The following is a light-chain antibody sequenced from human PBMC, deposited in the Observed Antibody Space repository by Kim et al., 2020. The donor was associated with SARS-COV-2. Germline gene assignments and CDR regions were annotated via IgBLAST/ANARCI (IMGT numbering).Light chain of an antibody. CDR2: RAS. V-gene: IGKV1-5*03. Sequence: DIQMTQSPSTLSASVGDRVTITCRASQGISSWLAWYQQKPGKAPKLLISRASSLQSGVPSRFSGSVSGTEFSLTISSLQPAEFLTYDGQQYDDYPLTFGGGTKLEI. CDR1: QGISSW. J-gene: IGKJ4*01. CDR3: QQYDDYPLT.